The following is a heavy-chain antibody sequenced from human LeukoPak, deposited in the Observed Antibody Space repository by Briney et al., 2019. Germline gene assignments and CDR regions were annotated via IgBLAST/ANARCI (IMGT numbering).Heavy chain of an antibody. Sequence: PGGSLRLACATSGFSFCNLWMHWVRQPPRGLLGWGSRINPEETTTNYANSVKGRFTISRDNAKNTQYLQMDSLRAEDTAMYFCARGGLEPFDVWGQGTLVTVSS. D-gene: IGHD1-1*01. V-gene: IGHV3-74*01. CDR2: INPEETTT. CDR1: GFSFCNLW. J-gene: IGHJ3*01. CDR3: ARGGLEPFDV.